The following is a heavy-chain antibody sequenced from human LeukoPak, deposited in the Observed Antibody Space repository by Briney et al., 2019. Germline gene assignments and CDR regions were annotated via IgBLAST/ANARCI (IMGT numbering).Heavy chain of an antibody. J-gene: IGHJ5*02. CDR1: GGSISSYY. V-gene: IGHV4-4*07. CDR3: ARRIAARPRWFDP. CDR2: IYTSGST. Sequence: KPSETLSLTCTVSGGSISSYYWSWIRQPAGKGLEWIGRIYTSGSTNYNPSLKSRVTIFVDTSKNQFSLKLSSVTAADTAVYYCARRIAARPRWFDPWGQGTLVTVSS. D-gene: IGHD6-6*01.